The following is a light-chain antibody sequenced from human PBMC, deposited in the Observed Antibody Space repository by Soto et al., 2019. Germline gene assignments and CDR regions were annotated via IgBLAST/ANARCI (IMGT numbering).Light chain of an antibody. CDR2: GAS. CDR1: ENIYTN. V-gene: IGKV3D-15*01. CDR3: QQYGSSPRT. Sequence: EIVMTQSPATLSVSPGERATLSCRASENIYTNLAWYQQKPGQAPRLLFYGASSRATGIPDRFSGSGSGTEFTLTISSLQSEDFAVYYCQQYGSSPRTFGQGTKVDIK. J-gene: IGKJ1*01.